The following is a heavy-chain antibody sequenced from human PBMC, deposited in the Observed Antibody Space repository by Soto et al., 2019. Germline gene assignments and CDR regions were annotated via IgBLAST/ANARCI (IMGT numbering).Heavy chain of an antibody. V-gene: IGHV1-69*13. CDR1: GGTFSSYA. CDR2: IIPIFGTA. J-gene: IGHJ4*02. Sequence: SVKVSCKASGGTFSSYAISWVRQAPGQGLEWMGGIIPIFGTANYAQKFQDRVTITADESTSTAYMELSSLRSEDTAVYYCASGLVGSYGYFDYWGQGTLVTVSS. D-gene: IGHD5-18*01. CDR3: ASGLVGSYGYFDY.